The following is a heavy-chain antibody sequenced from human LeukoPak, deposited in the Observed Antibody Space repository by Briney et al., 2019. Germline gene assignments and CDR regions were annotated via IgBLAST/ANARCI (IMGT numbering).Heavy chain of an antibody. V-gene: IGHV3-30*04. J-gene: IGHJ4*02. D-gene: IGHD6-13*01. CDR2: ISYDGSNK. Sequence: GGSLRLSCAASGFTFSSYAMSWVRQAPGKGLEWVAVISYDGSNKYYADSVKGRFTISRDNSKNTLYLQMNSLRAEDTAVYYCARPAGAAAPLDYWGQGTLVTVSS. CDR1: GFTFSSYA. CDR3: ARPAGAAAPLDY.